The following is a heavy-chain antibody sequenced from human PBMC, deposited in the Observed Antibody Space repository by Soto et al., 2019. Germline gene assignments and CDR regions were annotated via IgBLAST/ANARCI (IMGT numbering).Heavy chain of an antibody. Sequence: PGGSLRLSCAASGFTFSSYSMNWVRQAPGRGLEWVSSISSSSSYIYYADSVKGRFTISRDNAKNSLYLQMNSLRAEDTAVYYCARGAGNDDYGDFYYFDYWGQGTLVTVSS. D-gene: IGHD4-17*01. CDR1: GFTFSSYS. CDR2: ISSSSSYI. V-gene: IGHV3-21*01. CDR3: ARGAGNDDYGDFYYFDY. J-gene: IGHJ4*02.